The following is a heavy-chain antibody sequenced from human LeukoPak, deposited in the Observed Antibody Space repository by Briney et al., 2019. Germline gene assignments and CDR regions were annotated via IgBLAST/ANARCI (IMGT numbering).Heavy chain of an antibody. D-gene: IGHD2-21*01. J-gene: IGHJ4*02. CDR3: ASYPRNIPTPPFDY. CDR1: GYTFTAQF. Sequence: ASVKVSCKTSGYTFTAQFMHWVRQAPGQGLEWMGWINPNNGDTKYAQTFLGRVTMTRDTSTSTAYMELSSLRSDDTAVYCCASYPRNIPTPPFDYWGQGTLVTVSS. CDR2: INPNNGDT. V-gene: IGHV1-2*02.